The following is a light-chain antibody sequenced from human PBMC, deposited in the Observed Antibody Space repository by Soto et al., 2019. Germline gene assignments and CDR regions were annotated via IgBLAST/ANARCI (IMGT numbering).Light chain of an antibody. CDR1: QSVSSTY. CDR3: QQYGSSPYT. CDR2: GAS. Sequence: EIVLTQSPGTLSLSQGERATLSCRASQSVSSTYLAWYQQKTGQAPRLLIYGASHRATGIPDRFSGSGSGTDFSLTISRLEPKDFALYYCQQYGSSPYTFGQGTKLEIK. V-gene: IGKV3-20*01. J-gene: IGKJ2*01.